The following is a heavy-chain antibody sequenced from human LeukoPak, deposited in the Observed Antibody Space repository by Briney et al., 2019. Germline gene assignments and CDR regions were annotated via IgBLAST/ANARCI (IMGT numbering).Heavy chain of an antibody. CDR1: GFTFSSYS. CDR2: ISSSSSYI. D-gene: IGHD6-13*01. CDR3: ARDGQQLVRFDY. J-gene: IGHJ4*02. V-gene: IGHV3-21*01. Sequence: GGSLRLSCAASGFTFSSYSMNWVRQAPGKGLEWVSSISSSSSYIYYADSVKGRFTISRDNAKNSLYLQMNSLRAEDTAVYYCARDGQQLVRFDYWGQGTLVTVSS.